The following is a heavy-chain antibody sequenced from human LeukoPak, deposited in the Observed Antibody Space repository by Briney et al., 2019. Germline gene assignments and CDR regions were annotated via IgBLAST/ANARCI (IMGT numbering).Heavy chain of an antibody. J-gene: IGHJ4*02. V-gene: IGHV3-23*01. CDR1: GFTFSSYA. D-gene: IGHD2-21*01. CDR2: ISGSGGST. Sequence: GGSLRLSCAASGFTFSSYATSWVRQAPGKGLEWVSAISGSGGSTYYADSVKGRFTISRDNSKNTLYLQMNSLRAEDTAVYYCAKFLPTHIVVANYYFDYWGQGTLVTVSS. CDR3: AKFLPTHIVVANYYFDY.